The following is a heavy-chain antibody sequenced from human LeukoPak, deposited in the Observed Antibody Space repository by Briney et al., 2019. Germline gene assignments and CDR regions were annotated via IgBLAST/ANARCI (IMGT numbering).Heavy chain of an antibody. CDR1: GFTFDDHA. V-gene: IGHV3-9*01. D-gene: IGHD7-27*01. CDR2: ISWNSGGI. J-gene: IGHJ4*02. Sequence: GGSLRLSCAASGFTFDDHAMHWVRQAPGKGLEWVSGISWNSGGIAYADSVKGRFTISRDNAKNSLYLQMNSLRAEDTALYYCSRVSAYATSSGEFDYWGQGTLVTVSS. CDR3: SRVSAYATSSGEFDY.